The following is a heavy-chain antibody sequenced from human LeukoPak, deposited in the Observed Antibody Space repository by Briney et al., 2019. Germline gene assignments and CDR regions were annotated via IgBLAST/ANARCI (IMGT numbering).Heavy chain of an antibody. D-gene: IGHD3-22*01. J-gene: IGHJ6*02. CDR1: GYSFTNYW. Sequence: GESLKISCKGSGYSFTNYWIGWVRQMPGKGLEWMGIIYPGDSDTRYSPSFQGQVTISADKSISTAYLQWSSLKASDTAMYYCARHVSYYDSSGYYSYYYYYGMDVWGQGTTVTVSS. V-gene: IGHV5-51*01. CDR3: ARHVSYYDSSGYYSYYYYYGMDV. CDR2: IYPGDSDT.